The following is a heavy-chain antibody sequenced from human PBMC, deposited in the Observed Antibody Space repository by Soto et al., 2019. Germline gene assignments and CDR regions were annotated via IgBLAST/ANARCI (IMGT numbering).Heavy chain of an antibody. CDR2: ISSNSATI. CDR1: GFIADDYA. V-gene: IGHV3-9*02. D-gene: IGHD4-17*01. Sequence: PGGSLRLSCVASGFIADDYAMHWVRQAPGKGLEWVSGISSNSATINYADSVKGRFTISRDNSKNTLYLQMNSLRAEDTAVYYCARDQSLYGDYEPVIGVLNYWGQGTLVTVSS. J-gene: IGHJ4*02. CDR3: ARDQSLYGDYEPVIGVLNY.